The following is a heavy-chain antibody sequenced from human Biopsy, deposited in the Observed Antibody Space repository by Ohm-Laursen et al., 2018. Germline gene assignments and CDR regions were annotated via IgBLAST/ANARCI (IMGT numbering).Heavy chain of an antibody. CDR1: GYTFTDYS. CDR3: ARDRVVTIITLVRADTFDI. CDR2: VNPNSGAT. D-gene: IGHD3-10*01. V-gene: IGHV1-2*02. Sequence: GASVKVSCKASGYTFTDYSLHWVRQAPGQGLEWMGWVNPNSGATNYAQKFEGRVTMTSDTSISTAYIELRRLISDDTAVYFCARDRVVTIITLVRADTFDIWGQGTLVSVSS. J-gene: IGHJ3*02.